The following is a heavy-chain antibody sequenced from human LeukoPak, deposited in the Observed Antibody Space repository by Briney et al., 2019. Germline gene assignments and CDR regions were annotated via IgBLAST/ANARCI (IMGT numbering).Heavy chain of an antibody. Sequence: SETLSLNCAVDGGSCSGYYWSWIGQPPGKGLEWIGEINHSGSTNYNPSLKSRVTISVDTSKNQFSLKLSSVTAADTAVYYCARTPLLDYWGQGTLVTVSS. V-gene: IGHV4-34*01. CDR2: INHSGST. CDR1: GGSCSGYY. J-gene: IGHJ4*02. CDR3: ARTPLLDY.